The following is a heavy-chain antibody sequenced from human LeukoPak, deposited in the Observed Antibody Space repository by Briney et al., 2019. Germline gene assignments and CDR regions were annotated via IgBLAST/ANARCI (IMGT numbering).Heavy chain of an antibody. CDR3: AKEYCSSTSCWENWFDP. CDR2: ISGSGGST. J-gene: IGHJ5*02. D-gene: IGHD2-2*01. V-gene: IGHV3-23*01. Sequence: PGGSLRLSCAASGFTFSSYAMSWVRQAPGKGLEWVSAISGSGGSTYYADSVKGRFTISRDNSKNTLYLQMNSLRAEDTAVYYCAKEYCSSTSCWENWFDPWGQGTLVTVSS. CDR1: GFTFSSYA.